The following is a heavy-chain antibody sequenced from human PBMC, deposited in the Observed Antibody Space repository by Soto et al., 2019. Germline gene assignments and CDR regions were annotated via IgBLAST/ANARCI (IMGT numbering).Heavy chain of an antibody. J-gene: IGHJ5*02. CDR3: ARGSFSSSSSWFDP. CDR1: GGSISSGGYY. V-gene: IGHV4-31*03. CDR2: IYYSGRT. D-gene: IGHD6-6*01. Sequence: LSEALSLTCTVSGGSISSGGYYWSWIRRHPGKGLEWIGYIYYSGRTYYNPSLHSRVSIAVDTTENQFSLKLTSVTAADTSVYYCARGSFSSSSSWFDPWGRRTLVTVSS.